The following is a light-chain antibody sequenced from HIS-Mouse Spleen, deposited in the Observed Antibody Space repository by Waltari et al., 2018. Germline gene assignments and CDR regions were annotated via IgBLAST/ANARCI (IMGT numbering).Light chain of an antibody. V-gene: IGLV3-10*01. CDR1: ALPKKY. J-gene: IGLJ2*01. CDR2: EDS. CDR3: YSTDSSGNHRV. Sequence: SYELTQPPSVSVSPGQTARITCSGDALPKKYAYWYQQKSGQAPVLVIYEDSKRPSGIPVSFSGSSSGTMATLTISGAQVEDEADYYCYSTDSSGNHRVFGGGTKLTVL.